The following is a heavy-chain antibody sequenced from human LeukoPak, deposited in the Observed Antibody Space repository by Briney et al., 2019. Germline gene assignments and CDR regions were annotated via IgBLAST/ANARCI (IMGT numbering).Heavy chain of an antibody. CDR1: GFTFSSYA. V-gene: IGHV3-23*01. Sequence: GGSLRLSCAASGFTFSSYAMSWVRQAPGKGLEWVSGISGSGGSTYYADSVKGRFTISRDNSKNTLHLQMNSLRAEDTAVYYCARYCSGGSCYPDAFDIWGQGTMVTVSS. D-gene: IGHD2-15*01. CDR3: ARYCSGGSCYPDAFDI. CDR2: ISGSGGST. J-gene: IGHJ3*02.